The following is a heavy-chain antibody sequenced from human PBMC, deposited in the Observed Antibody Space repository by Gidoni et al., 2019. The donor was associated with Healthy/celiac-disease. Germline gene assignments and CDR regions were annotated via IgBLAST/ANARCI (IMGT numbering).Heavy chain of an antibody. CDR2: IKQDGSEK. V-gene: IGHV3-7*03. J-gene: IGHJ3*02. Sequence: EVQLVESGGGLVQPGGSLRLSCAASGFPFSSYWMSWVRQAAGKGLEWVANIKQDGSEKYYVDSVKGRFTISRDNAKNSLYLQMNSLRAEDTAVYYCARDFPQKGDAFDIWGQGTMVTVSS. CDR3: ARDFPQKGDAFDI. CDR1: GFPFSSYW.